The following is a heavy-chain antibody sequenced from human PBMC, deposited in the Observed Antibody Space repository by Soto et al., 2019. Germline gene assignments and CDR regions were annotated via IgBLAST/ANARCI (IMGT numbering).Heavy chain of an antibody. CDR2: IYHSGST. CDR3: ARGGSGSYSLAY. CDR1: GGSISSSNW. Sequence: QVQLQESGPGLVKPSGTLSLTCAVSGGSISSSNWWSWVRQPPGKGLAWIGEIYHSGSTNYHPSLKSRVTISVDKSKNQFSRKMSSVTAADTAVDYCARGGSGSYSLAYWGQGTLVTVSS. J-gene: IGHJ4*02. D-gene: IGHD1-26*01. V-gene: IGHV4-4*02.